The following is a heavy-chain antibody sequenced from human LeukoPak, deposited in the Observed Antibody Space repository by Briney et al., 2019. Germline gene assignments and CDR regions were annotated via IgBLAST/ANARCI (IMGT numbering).Heavy chain of an antibody. CDR3: ARVAERTWLPYDAAFDI. CDR2: VFYSGST. Sequence: SETLSLTCTVSGGSINTGRYYWTWIRQYPGKGLDWIAYVFYSGSTYYNPSLKSRVTISVDTSKNHFSLNLTSVTAADTAMYYCARVAERTWLPYDAAFDIWGRGTMVTVSS. V-gene: IGHV4-31*03. D-gene: IGHD3-9*01. J-gene: IGHJ3*02. CDR1: GGSINTGRYY.